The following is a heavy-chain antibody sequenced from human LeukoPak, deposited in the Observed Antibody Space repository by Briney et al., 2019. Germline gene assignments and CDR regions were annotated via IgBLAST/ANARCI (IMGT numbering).Heavy chain of an antibody. D-gene: IGHD3-22*01. V-gene: IGHV3-23*01. CDR1: GFTFSSYG. CDR2: ISGSGGST. J-gene: IGHJ4*02. CDR3: AKEIRDAYYDSSGYSPFDY. Sequence: PGGSLRLSCAASGFTFSSYGMSWVRQAPGKGLEWVSAISGSGGSTYYADSVKGRFTISRDNSKNTLYLQMNSLRAEDTAVYYCAKEIRDAYYDSSGYSPFDYWGQGTLVTVSS.